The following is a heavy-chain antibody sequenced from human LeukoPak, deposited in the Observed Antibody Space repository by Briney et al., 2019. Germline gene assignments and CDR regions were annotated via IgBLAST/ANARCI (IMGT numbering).Heavy chain of an antibody. V-gene: IGHV3-21*01. J-gene: IGHJ4*02. CDR3: ARADWDTAMIDY. CDR1: GFTFSSYS. D-gene: IGHD5-18*01. Sequence: GGSLRLSCAASGFTFSSYSMNWVRQAPGKGLEGFSSISSSSSYIYYADSVRGRFTISRDNAKNSLYLQMNSLRAEDTAVYYCARADWDTAMIDYWGQGTLVTVSS. CDR2: ISSSSSYI.